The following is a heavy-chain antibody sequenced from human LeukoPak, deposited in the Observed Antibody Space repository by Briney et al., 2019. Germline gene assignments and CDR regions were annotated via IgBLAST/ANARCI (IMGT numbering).Heavy chain of an antibody. V-gene: IGHV1-2*02. CDR2: INPNSGGT. Sequence: ASVKVSCKASGYTFTGYYMHWVRQAPGQELEWMGWINPNSGGTNYAQKFQGRVTMTRDTSISTAYMELSRLRSDDTAVYYCARDGTIGNWFDPWGQGTLVTVSS. CDR3: ARDGTIGNWFDP. J-gene: IGHJ5*02. D-gene: IGHD3-3*01. CDR1: GYTFTGYY.